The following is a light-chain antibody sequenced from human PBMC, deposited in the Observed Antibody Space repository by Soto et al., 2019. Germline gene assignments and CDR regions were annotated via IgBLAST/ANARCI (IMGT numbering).Light chain of an antibody. CDR3: QQRSNWGLT. V-gene: IGKV3-11*01. CDR2: DAS. J-gene: IGKJ4*01. CDR1: QSVSSY. Sequence: IVLTQSPATLSLCPGERATLSCRASQSVSSYLAWYQQKPGQAPRLLIYDASNRATGIPARFSGSGSGTDSTLTISSLEPEDFAVYYCQQRSNWGLTFGGGTKVDIK.